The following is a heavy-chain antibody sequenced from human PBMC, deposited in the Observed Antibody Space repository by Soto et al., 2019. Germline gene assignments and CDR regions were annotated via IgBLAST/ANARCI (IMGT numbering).Heavy chain of an antibody. CDR2: ISYDGSNE. D-gene: IGHD3-10*02. CDR3: PKDWKDCSGRYADY. J-gene: IGHJ4*02. V-gene: IGHV3-30*18. CDR1: GFTFSRSG. Sequence: QVQLVESGGGVVQPGRSLRLSCAASGFTFSRSGIHWVRQAPGKGLEWVAVISYDGSNEYYADSVKGRFTISRDNSKNTVYVQMNSLRAEDTAVYYCPKDWKDCSGRYADYGGQGTLVSVSS.